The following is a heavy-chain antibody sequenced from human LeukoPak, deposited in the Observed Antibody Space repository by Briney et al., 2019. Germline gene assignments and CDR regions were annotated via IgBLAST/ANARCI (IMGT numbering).Heavy chain of an antibody. Sequence: GGSLRLSCAASGFTFRNYAMNWVRQAPGKGLEWVSSIAATSGSTYYADSVKGRFTISRDNSKNTLYLQMNSLRAEDTALYYCAKAAYGDYVNWFDPWGQGTLVTVST. CDR1: GFTFRNYA. J-gene: IGHJ5*02. V-gene: IGHV3-23*01. CDR3: AKAAYGDYVNWFDP. D-gene: IGHD4-17*01. CDR2: IAATSGST.